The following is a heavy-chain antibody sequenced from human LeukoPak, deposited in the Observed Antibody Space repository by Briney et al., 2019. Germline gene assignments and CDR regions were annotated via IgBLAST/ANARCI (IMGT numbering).Heavy chain of an antibody. CDR2: INHSGST. V-gene: IGHV4-34*01. Sequence: SETLSLTCAVYGGSFSGYYWSWIRQPPGKGLEWIGEINHSGSTYYNPSLKSRVTISVDTSKNQFSLKLSSVTAADTAVYYCARDMSREEWLVRAFDYWGQGTLVTVSS. CDR3: ARDMSREEWLVRAFDY. D-gene: IGHD6-19*01. J-gene: IGHJ4*02. CDR1: GGSFSGYY.